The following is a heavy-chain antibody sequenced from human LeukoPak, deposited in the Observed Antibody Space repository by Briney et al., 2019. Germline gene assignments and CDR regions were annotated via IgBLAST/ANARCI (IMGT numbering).Heavy chain of an antibody. CDR3: AKSYDSGWYVSDY. D-gene: IGHD6-19*01. CDR1: GFTFSSYP. Sequence: GGSLRLSCVASGFTFSSYPMHGVRQAPGKGLEWVAVISYDGSNKYYADSVKGRFTISRDNSKNTLYLQMNSLRAEDTAVYYCAKSYDSGWYVSDYWGQGTLVTVSS. CDR2: ISYDGSNK. J-gene: IGHJ4*02. V-gene: IGHV3-30*18.